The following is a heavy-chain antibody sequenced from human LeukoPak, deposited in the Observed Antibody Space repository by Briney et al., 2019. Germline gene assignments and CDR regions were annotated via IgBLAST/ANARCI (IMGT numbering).Heavy chain of an antibody. Sequence: RXAPGXXXXWVSAISGSGGSTYYADSVKGRFTISRDNSKNTLYLQMNSLRAEDTAVYYCAKGLQQLVPFWFDPWGQGTLVTVSS. J-gene: IGHJ5*02. CDR2: ISGSGGST. CDR3: AKGLQQLVPFWFDP. V-gene: IGHV3-23*01. D-gene: IGHD6-13*01.